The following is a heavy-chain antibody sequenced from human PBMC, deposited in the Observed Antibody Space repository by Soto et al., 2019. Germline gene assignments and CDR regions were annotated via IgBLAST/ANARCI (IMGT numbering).Heavy chain of an antibody. CDR2: INPTSSHI. Sequence: EVQLVESGGGLVMPGGSLRLSCAASGFTFSAYHMNWVRQAPGKGLEWVSAINPTSSHIYYADSVRGRFTISRDDSKNSVSLQINSLRTDDAALYYCARGYCGGGGCYLRRDAFDVWGQGTMVTVSS. J-gene: IGHJ3*01. D-gene: IGHD2-15*01. CDR3: ARGYCGGGGCYLRRDAFDV. V-gene: IGHV3-21*01. CDR1: GFTFSAYH.